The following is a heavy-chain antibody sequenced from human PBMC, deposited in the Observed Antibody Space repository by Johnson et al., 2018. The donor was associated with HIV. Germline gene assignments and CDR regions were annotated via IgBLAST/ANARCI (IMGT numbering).Heavy chain of an antibody. V-gene: IGHV3-13*01. D-gene: IGHD6-13*01. CDR3: ARTQVYSSSRDDAFDI. CDR2: IGTAGDT. Sequence: VQLVESGGGLVQPGGSLRLSCAASGFTFSSYDMHWVRQATGKGLEWVSAIGTAGDTYYPGSVKGRFTISRENAKNSLYLQMSGLRIEDTAVYYCARTQVYSSSRDDAFDIWGQGTMVTVSS. J-gene: IGHJ3*02. CDR1: GFTFSSYD.